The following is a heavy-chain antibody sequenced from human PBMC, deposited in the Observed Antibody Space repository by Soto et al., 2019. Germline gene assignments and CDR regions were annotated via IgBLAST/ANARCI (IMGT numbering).Heavy chain of an antibody. CDR2: IYYSGST. Sequence: SETLSLTCTVSGGSISSYYWSWIRQPPGKGLEWIGYIYYSGSTNYNPSLKSRVTISVDTSKNQFSLKLSSVTAADTAVYYCVREGGTWWNGYRNWFDPWGQGTLVTVSS. J-gene: IGHJ5*02. CDR3: VREGGTWWNGYRNWFDP. CDR1: GGSISSYY. D-gene: IGHD3-3*01. V-gene: IGHV4-59*01.